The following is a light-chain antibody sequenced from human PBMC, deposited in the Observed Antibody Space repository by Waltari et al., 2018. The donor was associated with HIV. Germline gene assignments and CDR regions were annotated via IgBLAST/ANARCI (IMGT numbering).Light chain of an antibody. CDR3: QQYGPVFT. V-gene: IGKV3-20*01. CDR1: QRVANNY. CDR2: GAS. J-gene: IGKJ3*01. Sequence: ETVLTQSPGTLSLSAGERATLSCRASQRVANNYLAWYQQKPGQAPRLRIYGASNRATCGPDRLTGSGAGTDFTFTSNRLEPEDFAVYYCQQYGPVFTFGPGTKVDVK.